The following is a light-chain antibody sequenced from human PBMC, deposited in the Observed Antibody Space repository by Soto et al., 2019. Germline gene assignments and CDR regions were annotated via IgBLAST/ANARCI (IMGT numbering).Light chain of an antibody. Sequence: DIQMTQSPSTLSASVGDRVTITCRASQSISSWLAWYQQKPGKAPKLLIYKASSLESGVPSRFRASGSGTAFTLTISSLQPDDFATYYCQQYNSYSRTFGQGTKVEIK. V-gene: IGKV1-5*03. CDR2: KAS. J-gene: IGKJ1*01. CDR3: QQYNSYSRT. CDR1: QSISSW.